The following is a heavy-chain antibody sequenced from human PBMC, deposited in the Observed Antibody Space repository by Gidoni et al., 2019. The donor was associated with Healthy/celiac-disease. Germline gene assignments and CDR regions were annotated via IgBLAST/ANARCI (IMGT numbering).Heavy chain of an antibody. D-gene: IGHD1-26*01. J-gene: IGHJ5*02. CDR1: GVSLSTSGVG. Sequence: QITLKESGPTVVKPTQTLTLTCTFSGVSLSTSGVGVGWIRQPPGKALEWLALIYWNDDKRYSHSLKSRLPITKDTSKNQVVLTMTNMDPVDTATYYCAHSGWELLVQGWFDPWGQGTLVTVSS. V-gene: IGHV2-5*01. CDR2: IYWNDDK. CDR3: AHSGWELLVQGWFDP.